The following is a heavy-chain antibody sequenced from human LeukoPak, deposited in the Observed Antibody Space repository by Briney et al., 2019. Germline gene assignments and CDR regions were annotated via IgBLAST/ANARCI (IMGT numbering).Heavy chain of an antibody. CDR3: ARDFDAFDI. J-gene: IGHJ3*02. V-gene: IGHV4-39*07. CDR1: GGSISSSTYY. Sequence: PSETLSLTCSVSGGSISSSTYYWGWIRQPPGKGLEWIGSIYYSGSTNYNPSLKSRVTISVDTSKNQFSLKLSSVTAADTAVYYCARDFDAFDIWGQGTMVTVSS. CDR2: IYYSGST.